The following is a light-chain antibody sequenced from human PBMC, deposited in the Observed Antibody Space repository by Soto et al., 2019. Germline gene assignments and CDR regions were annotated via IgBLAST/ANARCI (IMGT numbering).Light chain of an antibody. CDR1: SSDVGGYNY. J-gene: IGLJ1*01. CDR2: DVR. V-gene: IGLV2-11*01. CDR3: CSYAGSFLKV. Sequence: QSALTQPRSVSGSPGQSVTISCTGTSSDVGGYNYVSWYQQHPGKAPKLMISDVRKRPSGVPDRFSGSKSGYTASLTISGLQAEDEADYYCCSYAGSFLKVFGTGTKLTVL.